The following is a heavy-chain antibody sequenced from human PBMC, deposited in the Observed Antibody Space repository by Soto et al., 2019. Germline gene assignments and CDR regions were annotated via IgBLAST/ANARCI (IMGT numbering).Heavy chain of an antibody. CDR3: ARKGYSGYAWAPDY. V-gene: IGHV3-33*01. Sequence: PGGSLRLSCAASGFTFSTHGMHWVRQAPGKGLEWVALKWYDGNNKYYADSVKGRFTISRDNSKNTLYLQMDSLTAEDTALYFCARKGYSGYAWAPDYWGQGTLVTVSS. CDR2: KWYDGNNK. CDR1: GFTFSTHG. D-gene: IGHD5-12*01. J-gene: IGHJ4*02.